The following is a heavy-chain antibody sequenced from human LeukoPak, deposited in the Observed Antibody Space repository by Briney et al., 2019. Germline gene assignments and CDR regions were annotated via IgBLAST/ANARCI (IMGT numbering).Heavy chain of an antibody. D-gene: IGHD4-17*01. V-gene: IGHV4-59*01. CDR2: IYYSGST. Sequence: PSETLSLTCTVSGGSIRSYYWSWIRQPPGKGLEWIGYIYYSGSTNYNPSLKSRVTISVDTSKNHFSLKLSSVTAADTAVCYCARHLNGDYFDYWGQGTLVTVSS. J-gene: IGHJ4*02. CDR3: ARHLNGDYFDY. CDR1: GGSIRSYY.